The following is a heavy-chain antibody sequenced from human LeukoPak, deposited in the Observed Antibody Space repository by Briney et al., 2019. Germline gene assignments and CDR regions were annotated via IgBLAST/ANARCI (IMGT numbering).Heavy chain of an antibody. CDR1: GYTFTRYG. D-gene: IGHD2-21*02. CDR3: ARDTGSAIWSYYFDY. J-gene: IGHJ4*02. V-gene: IGHV1-18*04. Sequence: GASVKVPCKASGYTFTRYGISWVRQAPGHGLEWMGWISAYNGNTNYAQKLQGRVTMTTDTSTSTAYMELRSLRSDDTAVYYCARDTGSAIWSYYFDYWGQGTLVTVSS. CDR2: ISAYNGNT.